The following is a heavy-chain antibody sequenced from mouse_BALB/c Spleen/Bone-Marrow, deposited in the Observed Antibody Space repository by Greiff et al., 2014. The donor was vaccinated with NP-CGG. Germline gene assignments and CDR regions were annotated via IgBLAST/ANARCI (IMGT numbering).Heavy chain of an antibody. CDR2: IDPYDSET. V-gene: IGHV1-74*04. CDR1: GYTFTSYW. J-gene: IGHJ2*01. D-gene: IGHD2-3*01. CDR3: ARSYNGYYVDY. Sequence: QLQQSGAELVRPGASVKLSCKASGYTFTSYWMNCIKQRPEQGLEWIGRIDPYDSETHYNLKFKDKAILTVDKSSSTSYMQLSSLTSEDSTVYYCARSYNGYYVDYWGQGTTLTVSS.